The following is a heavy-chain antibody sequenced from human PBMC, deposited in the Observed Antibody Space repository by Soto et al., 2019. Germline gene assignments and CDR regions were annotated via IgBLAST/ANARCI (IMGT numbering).Heavy chain of an antibody. J-gene: IGHJ6*02. CDR1: GGSISSYY. Sequence: PSETLSLTCTVSGGSISSYYWSWIRQPPGKGLEWIGYIYYSGSTNYNPSLKSRVTISVDTSKNQFSLKLSSVTAADTAVYYCARDKGRGSSGPLYYYYYGMDVWGQGTTVTVSS. D-gene: IGHD6-19*01. CDR2: IYYSGST. CDR3: ARDKGRGSSGPLYYYYYGMDV. V-gene: IGHV4-59*01.